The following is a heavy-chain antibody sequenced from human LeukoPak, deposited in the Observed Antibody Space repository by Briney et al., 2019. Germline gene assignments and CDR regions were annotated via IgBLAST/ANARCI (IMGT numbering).Heavy chain of an antibody. CDR3: ARYSLRSNWHFDY. Sequence: ASVKVSCKASGYTFTSYYMHWVRQAPGQGLEWMGIINPSGGSTSYAQKFQGRVTMTTDTSTSTAYMELRSLRSDDTAVYYCARYSLRSNWHFDYWGQGTLVTVSS. D-gene: IGHD1-1*01. J-gene: IGHJ4*02. CDR2: INPSGGST. V-gene: IGHV1-46*01. CDR1: GYTFTSYY.